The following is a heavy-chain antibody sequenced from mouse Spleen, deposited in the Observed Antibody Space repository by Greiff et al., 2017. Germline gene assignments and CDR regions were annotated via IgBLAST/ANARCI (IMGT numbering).Heavy chain of an antibody. CDR3: ARSELSYDAFAY. CDR1: GYTFTSYW. V-gene: IGHV1-69*01. J-gene: IGHJ3*01. D-gene: IGHD2-12*01. Sequence: VQLQQPGAELVMPGASVTLSCKASGYTFTSYWMHWVKQRPGQGLEWIGEIDPSDSYTNYNQKFKGKATLTVDKSSSTAYMQLSSQTSEDSADYYCARSELSYDAFAYWGQGTLVTVSA. CDR2: IDPSDSYT.